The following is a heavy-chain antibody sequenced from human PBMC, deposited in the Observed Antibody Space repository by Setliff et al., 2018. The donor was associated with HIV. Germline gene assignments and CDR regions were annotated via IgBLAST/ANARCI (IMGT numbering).Heavy chain of an antibody. CDR2: INPNNGNT. CDR3: ARDGGSSWGDYYYYMDV. Sequence: ASVKVSCKASGYTFISYAVYWVRQAPGQGLEWVGWINPNNGNTNYPQKLQGRVTMTTDTSMSTAYIELRSLRSDDTAVYYCARDGGSSWGDYYYYMDVWGKGTTVTVSS. CDR1: GYTFISYA. J-gene: IGHJ6*03. D-gene: IGHD6-13*01. V-gene: IGHV1-18*01.